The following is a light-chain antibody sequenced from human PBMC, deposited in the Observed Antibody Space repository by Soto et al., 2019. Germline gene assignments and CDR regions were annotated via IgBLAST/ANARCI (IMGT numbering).Light chain of an antibody. V-gene: IGKV2-28*01. J-gene: IGKJ1*01. CDR2: LGS. CDR1: QSLLHSNGYNY. Sequence: DSVMTQSPLSLPVTPGEPASISCRSIQSLLHSNGYNYLDWYLQKPGQSPQLLIYLGSNRASGVPDRFSGSGSGTDFTLKISRVEAEDVGVYYCMQPLQSWTFGQGTKVDIK. CDR3: MQPLQSWT.